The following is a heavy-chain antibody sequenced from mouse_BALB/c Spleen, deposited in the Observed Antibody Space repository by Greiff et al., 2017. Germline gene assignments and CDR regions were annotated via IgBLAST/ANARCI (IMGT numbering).Heavy chain of an antibody. Sequence: DVMLVESGGGLVKPGGSLKLSCAASGFTFSDYYMYWVRQTPEKRLEWVATISDGGSYTYYPDSVKGRFTISRDNAKNNLYLQMSSLKSEDTAMYYCARDGLGRKGYYFDYWGQGTTLTVSS. CDR1: GFTFSDYY. V-gene: IGHV5-4*02. CDR3: ARDGLGRKGYYFDY. D-gene: IGHD4-1*01. J-gene: IGHJ2*01. CDR2: ISDGGSYT.